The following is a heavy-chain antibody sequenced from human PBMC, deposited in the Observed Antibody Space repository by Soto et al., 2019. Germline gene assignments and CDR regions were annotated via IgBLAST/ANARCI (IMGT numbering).Heavy chain of an antibody. CDR1: GGSFSGYY. CDR3: ARLRGNWKPLDY. CDR2: INHSGST. V-gene: IGHV4-34*01. Sequence: SETLSLTCAVYGGSFSGYYWSWIRQPPGKGLEWIGEINHSGSTNYNPSLKSRVTISVDTPKNLFSLKLSSVTAADTAVYYCARLRGNWKPLDYLGQGTLVAVSS. J-gene: IGHJ4*01. D-gene: IGHD1-20*01.